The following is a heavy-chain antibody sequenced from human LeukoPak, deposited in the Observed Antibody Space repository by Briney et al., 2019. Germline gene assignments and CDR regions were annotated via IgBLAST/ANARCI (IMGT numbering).Heavy chain of an antibody. D-gene: IGHD3-10*01. J-gene: IGHJ6*02. V-gene: IGHV3-11*01. CDR3: AKDIGSGSGSYSIIYYYYYGMDV. CDR1: GFTFSDYY. CDR2: ISSSGSTI. Sequence: PGGSLRLSCAASGFTFSDYYMNWIRQAPGKGLEWVSYISSSGSTIYYADSVKGRFTISRDNAKNSLYLQMNSLRAEDTALYYCAKDIGSGSGSYSIIYYYYYGMDVWGQGTTVTVSS.